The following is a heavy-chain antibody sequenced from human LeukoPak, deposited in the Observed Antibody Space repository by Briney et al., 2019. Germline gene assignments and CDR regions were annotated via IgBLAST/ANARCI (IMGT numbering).Heavy chain of an antibody. CDR3: ARHHKSGYYEVDY. D-gene: IGHD6-25*01. CDR2: IYYSGST. J-gene: IGHJ4*02. CDR1: GGSISSNDYY. Sequence: SETLSLTCTASGGSISSNDYYWGWIRQPPGRGLEWIGTIYYSGSTSYNPSLKSRDTISVDTSKNQFSLKLSSVTAADTAVYYCARHHKSGYYEVDYWGQGTLVTVSS. V-gene: IGHV4-39*01.